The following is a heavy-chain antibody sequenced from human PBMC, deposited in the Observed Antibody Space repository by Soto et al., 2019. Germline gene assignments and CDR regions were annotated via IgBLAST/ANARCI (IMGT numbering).Heavy chain of an antibody. CDR1: GGSISSGGYY. Sequence: QVQLQESGPGLVKPSQTLSLTCTVSGGSISSGGYYWSWIRQHPGKGLEWIGYIYYSGSTYYNPSLTRRVTISVDTSKNQFSLKLSSVTAADTAVYYCARVCDGDCHYGMDVWGQGTTVTVSS. J-gene: IGHJ6*02. V-gene: IGHV4-31*03. D-gene: IGHD2-21*02. CDR2: IYYSGST. CDR3: ARVCDGDCHYGMDV.